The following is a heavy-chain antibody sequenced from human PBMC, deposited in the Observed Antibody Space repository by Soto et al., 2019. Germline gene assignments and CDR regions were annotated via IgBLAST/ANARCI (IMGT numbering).Heavy chain of an antibody. D-gene: IGHD2-8*01. J-gene: IGHJ4*02. CDR1: GASIGRDWYH. CDR3: ARFDGAQYGYYFDY. V-gene: IGHV4-31*03. Sequence: QVQLQESGPGLVKPSQTLSLSGTVSGASIGRDWYHWSWIRQHPEQGLEWIGYIYFTGSTYYNPSVTGRVSISVDTSKNQFSLRLSSVTAADTAVYYCARFDGAQYGYYFDYWGQGTLVTVSS. CDR2: IYFTGST.